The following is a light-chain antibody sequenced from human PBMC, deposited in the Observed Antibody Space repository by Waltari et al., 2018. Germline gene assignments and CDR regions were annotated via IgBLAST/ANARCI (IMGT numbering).Light chain of an antibody. CDR1: SSDVGHYNH. V-gene: IGLV2-11*01. CDR3: CSYAGDYTLV. J-gene: IGLJ2*01. CDR2: EVN. Sequence: QSALTQPRSVSGSPGQSVTIPCAGTSSDVGHYNHLSWYQQSPGPAPKLLIYEVNNRPSGVPDRFSASKSGNTASLTISGLRAEDEADYYCCSYAGDYTLVFGGGTKLTVL.